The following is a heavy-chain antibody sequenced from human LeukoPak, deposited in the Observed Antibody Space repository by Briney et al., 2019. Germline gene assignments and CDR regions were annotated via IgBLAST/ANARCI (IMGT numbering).Heavy chain of an antibody. D-gene: IGHD3-22*01. CDR1: GFTFSNYA. V-gene: IGHV3-23*01. CDR2: IRGSGEST. J-gene: IGHJ4*02. CDR3: VKDRPNYYGSNGHYYRQNGDY. Sequence: GGSLRLSCAASGFTFSNYAITWIRQAPGKGLEWVSEIRGSGESTYYGDSVKGRFTISRDNSKNALYLQMNSLRAGDTAIYYCVKDRPNYYGSNGHYYRQNGDYWGQGTLVAVSS.